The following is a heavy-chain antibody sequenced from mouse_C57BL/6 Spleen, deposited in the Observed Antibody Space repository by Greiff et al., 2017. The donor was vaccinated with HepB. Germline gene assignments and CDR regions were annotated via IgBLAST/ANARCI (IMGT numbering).Heavy chain of an antibody. CDR1: GYTFTSYG. D-gene: IGHD1-1*01. V-gene: IGHV1-81*01. CDR2: IYPRSGNT. J-gene: IGHJ4*01. CDR3: ARGRDDGSSYVYAMDY. Sequence: VQLQQSGAELARPGASVKLSCKASGYTFTSYGISWVKQRTGQGLEWIGEIYPRSGNTYYNERFKGKATLTADKSSSTAYMELRSLTSEDSAVYFCARGRDDGSSYVYAMDYWGQGTSVTVSS.